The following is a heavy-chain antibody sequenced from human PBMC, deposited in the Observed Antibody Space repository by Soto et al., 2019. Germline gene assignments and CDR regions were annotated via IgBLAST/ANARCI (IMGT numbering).Heavy chain of an antibody. J-gene: IGHJ4*02. V-gene: IGHV3-30-3*01. Sequence: QVQLVESGGGVVQPGRSLRLSCAASGFTFSSYAMHWVRQAPGKGLEWVAVISYAGSNKYYADSVKGRFTISRDNSKNTLYLQMNSLRVEDTAVYYCARDRGSSGWYGVLDYWGQGTLVTVSS. D-gene: IGHD6-19*01. CDR3: ARDRGSSGWYGVLDY. CDR1: GFTFSSYA. CDR2: ISYAGSNK.